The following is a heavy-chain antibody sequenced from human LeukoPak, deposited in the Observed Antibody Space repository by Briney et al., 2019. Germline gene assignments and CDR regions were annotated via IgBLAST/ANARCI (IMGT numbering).Heavy chain of an antibody. D-gene: IGHD2-2*02. CDR2: IRSKANSYAT. J-gene: IGHJ4*02. CDR1: GFTFSGSA. V-gene: IGHV3-73*01. Sequence: GGSLKLSCAASGFTFSGSAMHWVRQASGKGLEWVGRIRSKANSYATAYAASVKGRFTISRDDSKNTAYLQMNSLKTEDTAVYYCTRRLGYCSSTSCYNDWGQGTLVTVSS. CDR3: TRRLGYCSSTSCYND.